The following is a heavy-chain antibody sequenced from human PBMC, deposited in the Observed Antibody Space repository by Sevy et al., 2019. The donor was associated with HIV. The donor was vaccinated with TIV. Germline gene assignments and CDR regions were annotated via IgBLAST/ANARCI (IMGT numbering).Heavy chain of an antibody. D-gene: IGHD2-2*01. CDR1: GGSISSGGYY. V-gene: IGHV4-31*03. J-gene: IGHJ4*02. Sequence: SETLSLTCTVSGGSISSGGYYWSWIRQHPGKGLEWIGYIYYSWSTYYNPSLKSRVTISVDTSKNQFSLKLSSVTAADTAVYYCARAPGEPYCSSTSCLNFDYWGQGTLVTVSS. CDR2: IYYSWST. CDR3: ARAPGEPYCSSTSCLNFDY.